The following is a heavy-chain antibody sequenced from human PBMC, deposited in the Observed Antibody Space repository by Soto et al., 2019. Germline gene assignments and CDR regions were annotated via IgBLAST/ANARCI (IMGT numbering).Heavy chain of an antibody. CDR3: AKDQTYYDFWSGYEPYYYYYYIDV. CDR2: ISYDGSNK. J-gene: IGHJ6*03. Sequence: GGSLRLSCAASGFTFSSYGMHWVRQAPGKGLEWVAVISYDGSNKYYADSVKGRFTISRDNSKNTLYLQMNSLRAEDTAVYYCAKDQTYYDFWSGYEPYYYYYYIDVWGKGTTVTVSS. CDR1: GFTFSSYG. V-gene: IGHV3-30*18. D-gene: IGHD3-3*01.